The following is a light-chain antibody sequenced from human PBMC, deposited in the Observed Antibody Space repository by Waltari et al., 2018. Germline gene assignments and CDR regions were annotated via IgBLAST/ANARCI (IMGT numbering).Light chain of an antibody. V-gene: IGKV1-9*01. CDR1: QGISTN. CDR3: QHGYGTPFT. CDR2: KAT. Sequence: DIQMTPSPSSLSASVGDRLTTTCQSSQGISTNLAWYQQKPGKVPKLLIYKATTLQSGVPLRFSGSGSWTDFTLTISSLQPEDFATYYCQHGYGTPFTFGPGTKLDIK. J-gene: IGKJ3*01.